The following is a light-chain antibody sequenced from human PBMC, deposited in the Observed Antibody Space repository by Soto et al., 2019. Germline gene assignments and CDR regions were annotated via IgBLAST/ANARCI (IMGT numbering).Light chain of an antibody. CDR2: WAS. V-gene: IGKV4-1*01. CDR1: KSILYSSNNKNY. J-gene: IGKJ1*01. Sequence: DIVMTQSPDSLAVSLGERATIKCKSSKSILYSSNNKNYLAWYQQKPGQRPKLLIYWASTRESGVPDRFSGSGSGTDFTLTISSLQAEDAAVYYCLQYYTTPEAFGQGTKVEIK. CDR3: LQYYTTPEA.